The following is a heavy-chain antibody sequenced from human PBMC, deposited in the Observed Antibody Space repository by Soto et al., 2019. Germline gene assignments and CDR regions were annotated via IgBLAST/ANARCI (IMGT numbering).Heavy chain of an antibody. D-gene: IGHD3-10*01. CDR3: ARVTMVRGQTPNYYYGMDV. CDR1: GYTFTSYD. CDR2: MNPNSGNT. Sequence: QVQLVQSGAEVKKPGASVKVSCKASGYTFTSYDINWVRQATGQGLEWMGWMNPNSGNTGYAQKFQGRVTMTRNTSISTAYMELSSLRSEDTAVYYCARVTMVRGQTPNYYYGMDVWGQGTTVTVSS. J-gene: IGHJ6*02. V-gene: IGHV1-8*01.